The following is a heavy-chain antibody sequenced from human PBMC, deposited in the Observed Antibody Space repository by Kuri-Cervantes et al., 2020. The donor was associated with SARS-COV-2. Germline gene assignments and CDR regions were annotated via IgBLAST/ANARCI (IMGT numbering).Heavy chain of an antibody. CDR1: GFTLNSYV. CDR2: ISASGGST. J-gene: IGHJ6*03. Sequence: ETLSLTCAASGFTLNSYVMSWVRQAPGKGLEWVSAISASGGSTYYADSVEGRFTISRDNANNSLYLQIDSLRAEDTAVYYCARGDYNVLTGYAAYYYYMDVWGKGTTVTVSS. CDR3: ARGDYNVLTGYAAYYYYMDV. V-gene: IGHV3-23*01. D-gene: IGHD3/OR15-3a*01.